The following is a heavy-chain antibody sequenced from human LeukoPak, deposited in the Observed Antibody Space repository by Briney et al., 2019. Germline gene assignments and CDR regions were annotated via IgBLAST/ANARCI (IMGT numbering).Heavy chain of an antibody. CDR1: GGSISNYY. CDR2: IYYSGST. V-gene: IGHV4-59*08. Sequence: PSETLSLTCTVSGGSISNYYWGWIRQPPRKGLEWIGYIYYSGSTSYNPSLKSRVTISVDTSKNQFSLKLSSVTAADTAVYYCARLNSGYEHWFDPWGQGTLVTVSS. D-gene: IGHD5-12*01. CDR3: ARLNSGYEHWFDP. J-gene: IGHJ5*02.